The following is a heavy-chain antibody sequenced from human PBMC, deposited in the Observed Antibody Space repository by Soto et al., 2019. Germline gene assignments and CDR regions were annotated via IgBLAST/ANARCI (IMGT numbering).Heavy chain of an antibody. CDR2: IIPIFGTA. CDR1: GGTFSSYA. CDR3: ASHSSLRGYCISTSCYGYYYGMDV. J-gene: IGHJ6*02. Sequence: QVQLMQSGAEVKKPGSSVKVSCKASGGTFSSYAISWVRQAPGQGLEWMGGIIPIFGTADYAQKFQGRVTITADESTSTAYMELSSLRSEDTAVYYCASHSSLRGYCISTSCYGYYYGMDVWGQGPTVTVSS. V-gene: IGHV1-69*12. D-gene: IGHD2-2*01.